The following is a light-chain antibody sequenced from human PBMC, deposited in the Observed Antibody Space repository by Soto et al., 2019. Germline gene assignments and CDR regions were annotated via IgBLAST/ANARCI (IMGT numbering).Light chain of an antibody. J-gene: IGKJ4*01. V-gene: IGKV1-5*03. CDR2: QAS. Sequence: DIQITQSPSTLSASVGDRVTITCRASQSISTWLAWYQQKPGKVPKLLIYQASSLEGGVPSRFSGSGSGTDFTFTISSLQPEDIATYYCQQYDNLPLPFGGGTKVDIK. CDR3: QQYDNLPLP. CDR1: QSISTW.